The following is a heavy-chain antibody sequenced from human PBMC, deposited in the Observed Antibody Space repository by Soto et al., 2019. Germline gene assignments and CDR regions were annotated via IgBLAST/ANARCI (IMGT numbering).Heavy chain of an antibody. D-gene: IGHD3-22*01. V-gene: IGHV3-23*01. CDR2: ISNTGAVT. Sequence: EVLLLESGGGVVQPGGSLRLSCAVSGFTFRNYGMSWVRQAPGKGLEWVSSISNTGAVTYYADSVKGRFTISRDNSKNALNLQMNSLRADDTAVYYCAKDRMIVDPLGFDIWDQGTLVTVSS. J-gene: IGHJ3*02. CDR3: AKDRMIVDPLGFDI. CDR1: GFTFRNYG.